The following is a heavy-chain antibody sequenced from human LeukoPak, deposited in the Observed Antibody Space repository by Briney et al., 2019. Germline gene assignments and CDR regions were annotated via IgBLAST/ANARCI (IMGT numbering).Heavy chain of an antibody. CDR2: IYHSGST. D-gene: IGHD3-10*01. CDR3: AREWGSGSYYNWYNIDF. Sequence: SETLSLTCGVSGYTISSGDHSGWLRQPPGKGLEWIGSIYHSGSTSYNASLKSRVTISVQSSKNQFSLKLTSVTAADTAVYYCAREWGSGSYYNWYNIDFWGQGTLVTVSS. J-gene: IGHJ4*02. CDR1: GYTISSGDH. V-gene: IGHV4-38-2*02.